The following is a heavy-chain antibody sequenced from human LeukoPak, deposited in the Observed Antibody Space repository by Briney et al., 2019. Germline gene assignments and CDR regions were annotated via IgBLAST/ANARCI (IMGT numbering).Heavy chain of an antibody. D-gene: IGHD3-3*01. CDR1: GYTFTGYY. CDR3: ARASYYDFWSGYYPFDY. CDR2: INPNSGGT. Sequence: GASVKVSCKASGYTFTGYYMYRVRQAPGQGLEWMGWINPNSGGTNYAQKFQGRVTMTRDTSISTAYMELSRLRSDDTAVYYCARASYYDFWSGYYPFDYWGQGTLVTVSS. V-gene: IGHV1-2*02. J-gene: IGHJ4*02.